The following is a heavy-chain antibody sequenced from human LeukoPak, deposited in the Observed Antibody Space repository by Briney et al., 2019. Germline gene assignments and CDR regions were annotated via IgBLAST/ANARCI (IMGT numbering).Heavy chain of an antibody. CDR3: ARISNYHFDY. V-gene: IGHV3-48*02. CDR2: ISSDSGTI. CDR1: GFTFFAYD. D-gene: IGHD4/OR15-4a*01. Sequence: SGGSLRLSCAASGFTFFAYDMGWVRQAPGKGLEWISYISSDSGTIYHADSVKGQFTISRDNAENSLYLQLNSLRDEDTAVYYCARISNYHFDYWGQGTLVTVSS. J-gene: IGHJ4*02.